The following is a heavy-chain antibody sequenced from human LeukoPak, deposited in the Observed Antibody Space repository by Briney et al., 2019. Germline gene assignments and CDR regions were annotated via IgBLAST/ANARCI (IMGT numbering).Heavy chain of an antibody. CDR1: GFTFSSYA. CDR3: AREAALQPFFDY. CDR2: ISYDGSNK. Sequence: PGGSLRLSCAASGFTFSSYAMHWVRQAPGKGLEWAAVISYDGSNKYYADSVKGRFTISRDNSKNTLYLQMNSLRAEDTAVYYCAREAALQPFFDYWGQGTLVTVSS. D-gene: IGHD4-11*01. V-gene: IGHV3-30-3*01. J-gene: IGHJ4*02.